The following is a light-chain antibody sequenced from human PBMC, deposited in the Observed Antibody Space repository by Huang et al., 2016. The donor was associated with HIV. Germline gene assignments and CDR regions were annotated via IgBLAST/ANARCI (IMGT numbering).Light chain of an antibody. Sequence: DIQMTQSVSSLSASVGDRGTITCRTSQRISRYLNWYQVKPGKAPKLLIYDVSNLETWGPSRVSGSGSGTNFIFTISRLQPEDIATYYCQHYENVLRTFGGGTKVEIK. V-gene: IGKV1-33*01. CDR3: QHYENVLRT. J-gene: IGKJ4*01. CDR2: DVS. CDR1: QRISRY.